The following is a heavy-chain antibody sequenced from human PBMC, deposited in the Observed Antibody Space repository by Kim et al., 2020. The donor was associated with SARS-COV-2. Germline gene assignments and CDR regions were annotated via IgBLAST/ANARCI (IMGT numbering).Heavy chain of an antibody. CDR2: ISGSGGST. D-gene: IGHD3-22*01. CDR3: AKGERITMIVVVTLFDY. J-gene: IGHJ4*02. Sequence: GGSLRLSCAASGFTFSSYAMSWVRQAPGKGLEWVSAISGSGGSTYYADSVKGRFTISRDNSKNTLCLQMNSLRAEDTAVYYCAKGERITMIVVVTLFDYWGQGTLVTVSS. CDR1: GFTFSSYA. V-gene: IGHV3-23*01.